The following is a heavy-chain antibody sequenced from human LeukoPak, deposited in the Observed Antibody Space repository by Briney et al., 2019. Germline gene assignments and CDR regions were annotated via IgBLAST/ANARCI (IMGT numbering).Heavy chain of an antibody. CDR1: GYTFTGYY. D-gene: IGHD3-10*01. V-gene: IGHV1-2*02. CDR3: ATYQYDSGTYLDY. Sequence: ASVKVSCKAPGYTFTGYYIHWVRQAPGQGLEWMGWINPNSGGTNYAQKFQGRVTMTRDTSISTAYMELSRLRSDDTAVYYCATYQYDSGTYLDYWGQGTLVTVSS. J-gene: IGHJ4*02. CDR2: INPNSGGT.